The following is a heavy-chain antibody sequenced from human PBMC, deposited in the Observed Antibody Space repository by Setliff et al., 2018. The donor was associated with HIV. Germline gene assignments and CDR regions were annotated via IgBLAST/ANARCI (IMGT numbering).Heavy chain of an antibody. CDR3: ARDRDFGGNRDAFDF. D-gene: IGHD3-10*01. J-gene: IGHJ3*01. Sequence: SETLSLTCSVSGDSMDNDYWSWVRQPPGKGLEWIGFVHYAGSATYNPSLKSRVTISRDRSKRQFSLKVTSVTAADTAVYYCARDRDFGGNRDAFDFWGPGTLVTVSS. CDR2: VHYAGSA. V-gene: IGHV4-59*01. CDR1: GDSMDNDY.